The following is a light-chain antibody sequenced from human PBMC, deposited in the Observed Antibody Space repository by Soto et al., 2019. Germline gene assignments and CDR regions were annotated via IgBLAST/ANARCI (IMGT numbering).Light chain of an antibody. J-gene: IGKJ1*01. CDR2: AAS. Sequence: DIQMAQSPSSLSASVGDRVTITCRASQSIGSYLNWYQQAPGRAPKFLISAASSLQSGVPSRFSGSGSGTEFTLTISSLQPDDFATYYCQQYNSYSFGQGTKVDIK. V-gene: IGKV1-16*01. CDR3: QQYNSYS. CDR1: QSIGSY.